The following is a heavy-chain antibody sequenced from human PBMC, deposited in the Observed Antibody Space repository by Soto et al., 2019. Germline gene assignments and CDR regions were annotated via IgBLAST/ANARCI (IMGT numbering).Heavy chain of an antibody. Sequence: QLQLQESSSGLVKPSQTLSLTCAVSGGSISSGGYSWSWIRQPPGKGLEWIGYIFHSGSTYYNPSLKSRVTITVDRSKNQFSLKLSSVTAADTAVYYCARGGYSSNYYYYYGMDVWGQGTTVTVSS. V-gene: IGHV4-30-2*01. CDR1: GGSISSGGYS. CDR2: IFHSGST. J-gene: IGHJ6*02. CDR3: ARGGYSSNYYYYYGMDV. D-gene: IGHD5-18*01.